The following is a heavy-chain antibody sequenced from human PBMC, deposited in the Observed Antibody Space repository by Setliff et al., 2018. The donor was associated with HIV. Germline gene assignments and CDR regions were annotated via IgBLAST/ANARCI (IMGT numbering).Heavy chain of an antibody. J-gene: IGHJ6*03. CDR1: GFTFNKAW. Sequence: PGGSLRLSCAASGFTFNKAWMNWVRQAPGKGLEWVANINQDESQKYYVGSVKGRFTISRDNAKNSLYLQMNSLRAEDTAVYYCARVDGSSSWFYYYYYYMDIWGKGTTVTVSS. CDR3: ARVDGSSSWFYYYYYYMDI. V-gene: IGHV3-7*03. D-gene: IGHD6-13*01. CDR2: INQDESQK.